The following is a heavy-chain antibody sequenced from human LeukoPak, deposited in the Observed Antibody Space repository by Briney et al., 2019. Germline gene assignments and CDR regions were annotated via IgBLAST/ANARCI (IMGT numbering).Heavy chain of an antibody. CDR1: GFTFSSYA. CDR2: ISGSGGST. Sequence: GGSLRLSCAASGFTFSSYAMSWVRQAPGKGLEWVSAISGSGGSTYYADSVKGRFTISRDNSKNTLYLQMNSLRAEDTAVYYCAKDRKSRTLISTSDYWGQGTLVTVSS. J-gene: IGHJ4*02. V-gene: IGHV3-23*01. D-gene: IGHD1-7*01. CDR3: AKDRKSRTLISTSDY.